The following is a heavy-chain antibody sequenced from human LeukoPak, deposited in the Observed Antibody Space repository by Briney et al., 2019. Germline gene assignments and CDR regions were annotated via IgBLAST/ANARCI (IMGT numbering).Heavy chain of an antibody. V-gene: IGHV3-21*01. CDR3: ARDRVEMATKLFDY. CDR1: GFTFSSYS. J-gene: IGHJ4*02. D-gene: IGHD5-24*01. CDR2: ISSSSSYI. Sequence: GGSLRLSCAASGFTFSSYSMNWVRQAPGKGLEWVSSISSSSSYIYYADSVKGRFTISGDNAKNSLYLQMNSLRAEGTAVYYCARDRVEMATKLFDYWGQGTLVTVSS.